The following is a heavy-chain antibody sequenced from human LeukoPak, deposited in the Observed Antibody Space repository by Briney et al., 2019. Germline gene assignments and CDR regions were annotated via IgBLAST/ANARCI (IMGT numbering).Heavy chain of an antibody. V-gene: IGHV4-39*07. D-gene: IGHD3-10*01. Sequence: SETLSLTCIVSGGSVSSSSYYWGWIRQPPGRGLEWIGSVYYKGNTYYIPSLKSRVTMSVDTSKNQFSLKLSSVTAADTAVYYCAREGILWFGELTHEIDYWGQGTLVTVSS. CDR1: GGSVSSSSYY. CDR2: VYYKGNT. J-gene: IGHJ4*02. CDR3: AREGILWFGELTHEIDY.